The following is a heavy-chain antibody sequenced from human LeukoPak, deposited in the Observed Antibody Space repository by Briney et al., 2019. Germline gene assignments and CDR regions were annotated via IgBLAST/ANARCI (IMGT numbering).Heavy chain of an antibody. CDR1: GFGFSNYW. J-gene: IGHJ4*02. V-gene: IGHV3-74*01. Sequence: GGSLRLSCAASGFGFSNYWMHWVRQAPGKGLVWVSRINSDGDNTKYADSVKGRYTISRDSAKNTLYLQMDSLRAEDTAVYYCTRGSATWDYWGQGTLVAVSS. CDR2: INSDGDNT. CDR3: TRGSATWDY. D-gene: IGHD2/OR15-2a*01.